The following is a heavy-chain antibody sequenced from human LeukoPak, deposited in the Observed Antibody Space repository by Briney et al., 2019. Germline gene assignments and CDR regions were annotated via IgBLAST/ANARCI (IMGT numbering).Heavy chain of an antibody. CDR3: ARHHCSGGSCYSGDAFDI. D-gene: IGHD2-15*01. CDR1: GFTFSSYG. CDR2: IRYDGSNK. J-gene: IGHJ3*02. Sequence: GGSLRLSCAASGFTFSSYGMHWVRQAPGKGLEWVAFIRYDGSNKYYADSVKGRFTISRDNSKNTLYLQMNSLRAEDTAVYYCARHHCSGGSCYSGDAFDIWGQGTMVTVSS. V-gene: IGHV3-30*02.